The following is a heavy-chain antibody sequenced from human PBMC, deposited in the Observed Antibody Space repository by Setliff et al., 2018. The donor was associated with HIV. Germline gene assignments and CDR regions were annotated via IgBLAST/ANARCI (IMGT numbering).Heavy chain of an antibody. CDR1: GFTFSNYK. J-gene: IGHJ4*02. Sequence: GGSLRLSCAASGFTFSNYKMSWVRQAPGKGLEWVANINQDGSVTNYADSGKGRFTISRDNAKNTLYLQMSSLRADDTAVYYCARVDDDYVWARTYFDYWGQGSLVTVSS. V-gene: IGHV3-7*01. D-gene: IGHD3-16*01. CDR3: ARVDDDYVWARTYFDY. CDR2: INQDGSVT.